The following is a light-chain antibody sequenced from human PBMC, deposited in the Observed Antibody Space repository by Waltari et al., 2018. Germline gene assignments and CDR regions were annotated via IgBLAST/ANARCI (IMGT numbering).Light chain of an antibody. V-gene: IGKV3-11*01. J-gene: IGKJ3*01. CDR3: QQRSNWQFT. CDR1: QSVSSY. CDR2: DAS. Sequence: EIVLTQSPATLSLSPGERATLSCRASQSVSSYLAWYQQKPGQAPRLLIYDASNRATGIPARFSGSGSGTDFTLTISSLEPEDFPVYYCQQRSNWQFTFGPGTKVDIK.